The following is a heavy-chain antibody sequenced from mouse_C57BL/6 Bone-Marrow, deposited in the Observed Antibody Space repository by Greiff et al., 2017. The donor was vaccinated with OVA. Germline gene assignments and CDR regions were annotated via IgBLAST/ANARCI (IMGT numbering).Heavy chain of an antibody. CDR3: ARKNYGRIYFDY. V-gene: IGHV1-81*01. Sequence: QVQLQQSGAELARPGASVKLSCKASGYTFTSYGISWVKQRTGQGLEWIGEIYPRSGTTYYNEKFKGKATLTADKSSSTAYMELRSLTSEDSAVYFCARKNYGRIYFDYWGQGTTLTVSS. CDR1: GYTFTSYG. D-gene: IGHD1-1*01. CDR2: IYPRSGTT. J-gene: IGHJ2*01.